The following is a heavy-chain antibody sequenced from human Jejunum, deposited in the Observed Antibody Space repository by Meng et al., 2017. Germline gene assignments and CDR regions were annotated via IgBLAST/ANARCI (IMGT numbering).Heavy chain of an antibody. CDR3: ARLGYCISISCYPDY. J-gene: IGHJ4*02. CDR2: IYHNANT. Sequence: QVHLQESGPELVKPPRTLSPPFAVSGGSISSIHWWSWVRQPPGKGLEWIGEIYHNANTNYNPSLKSRVTISSDKSKNQFYLKLSSVTAADTAVYYCARLGYCISISCYPDYWGQGTLVTVSS. D-gene: IGHD2-2*01. V-gene: IGHV4-4*03. CDR1: GGSISSIHW.